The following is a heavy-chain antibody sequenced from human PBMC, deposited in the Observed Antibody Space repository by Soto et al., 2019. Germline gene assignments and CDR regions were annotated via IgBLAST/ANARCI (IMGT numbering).Heavy chain of an antibody. D-gene: IGHD3-22*01. CDR2: ILSSDEK. CDR1: GFSLSNARMG. Sequence: QVTLKESGPVLVKPTETLTLTCTVSGFSLSNARMGVSWIRQPPGKALEWLAHILSSDEKSYNTSLKGRLTLSQDTSKSQVVPTMTNMDPVDTATYFCARMLAVNYYYYYVDVWGEGTTVTVSS. J-gene: IGHJ6*03. V-gene: IGHV2-26*01. CDR3: ARMLAVNYYYYYVDV.